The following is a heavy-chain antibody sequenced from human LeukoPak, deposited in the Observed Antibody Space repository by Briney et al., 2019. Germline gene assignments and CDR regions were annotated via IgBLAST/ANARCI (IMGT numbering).Heavy chain of an antibody. CDR3: ARDYQLDYYYYGMDV. D-gene: IGHD2-2*01. V-gene: IGHV3-21*01. J-gene: IGHJ6*02. CDR2: INSGSSYI. Sequence: PGGSLRLSCAASGXMLSSYTMNWVRQAPGKGLEWVSSINSGSSYIYYADSVKGRFTISRDNAKNSLDLQMNSLRAEDTAVYYCARDYQLDYYYYGMDVWGQGTTVTVSS. CDR1: GXMLSSYT.